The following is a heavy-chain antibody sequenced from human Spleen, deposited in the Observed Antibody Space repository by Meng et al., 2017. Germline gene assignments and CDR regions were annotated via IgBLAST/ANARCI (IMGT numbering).Heavy chain of an antibody. Sequence: HVQLQQWGAGPFKPSGTLSLTFVVSGGSFRDSSWSWIRQPPGKGLEWIGELNHSGSTNYNSSLESRATISVDTSQNNLSLKLSSVTAADSAVYYCARGPTTMAHDFDYWGQGTLVTVSS. CDR2: LNHSGST. V-gene: IGHV4-34*01. J-gene: IGHJ4*02. CDR3: ARGPTTMAHDFDY. CDR1: GGSFRDSS. D-gene: IGHD4-11*01.